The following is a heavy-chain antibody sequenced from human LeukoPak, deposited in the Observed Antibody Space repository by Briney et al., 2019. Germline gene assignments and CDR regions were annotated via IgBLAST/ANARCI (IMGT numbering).Heavy chain of an antibody. CDR2: IRYDGSNK. CDR1: GFTFSSYG. D-gene: IGHD3-3*01. Sequence: PGGSLRLSCAASGFTFSSYGMHWVRQAPGKGLEWVAFIRYDGSNKYYADSMKGRFTISRDNSKNTLYLQMNSLRAEDTAVYYCAKDARDRLRFLEWSSFDYWGQGTLVTVSS. V-gene: IGHV3-30*02. J-gene: IGHJ4*02. CDR3: AKDARDRLRFLEWSSFDY.